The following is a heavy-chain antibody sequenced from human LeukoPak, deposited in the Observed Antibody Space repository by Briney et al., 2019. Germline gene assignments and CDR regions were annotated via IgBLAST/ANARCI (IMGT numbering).Heavy chain of an antibody. Sequence: SETLSLTCTVSGGSMSSYYWSWIRQPPGKGLEWIGYIYYSGSTNYNPSLKSRVTISVDTSENQFSLKLSSVTAADTAVYYCARAIADYDAFDIWGQGTKVTVSS. CDR1: GGSMSSYY. J-gene: IGHJ3*02. CDR3: ARAIADYDAFDI. D-gene: IGHD6-13*01. V-gene: IGHV4-59*01. CDR2: IYYSGST.